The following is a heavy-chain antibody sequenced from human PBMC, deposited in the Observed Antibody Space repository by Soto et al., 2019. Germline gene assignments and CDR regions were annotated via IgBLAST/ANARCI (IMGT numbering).Heavy chain of an antibody. CDR3: ARSPRSSPYFDS. Sequence: XDSLKICCQCAGYTFSNFWIALGLQLPGKGLEWMGIIYPGDYETRDSPSSHGKVTISADRSIGTAYLQWSSLEASDSAFYFCARSPRSSPYFDSWGQGALVTVPS. D-gene: IGHD6-13*01. CDR2: IYPGDYET. V-gene: IGHV5-51*01. J-gene: IGHJ4*02. CDR1: GYTFSNFW.